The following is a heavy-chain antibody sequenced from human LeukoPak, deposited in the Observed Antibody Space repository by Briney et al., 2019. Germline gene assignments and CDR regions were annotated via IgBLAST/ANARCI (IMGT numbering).Heavy chain of an antibody. CDR1: GYTFTSYG. V-gene: IGHV1-18*01. D-gene: IGHD3-22*01. Sequence: ASVKVSFKASGYTFTSYGISWVRQAPGQGLEWMGWISSYNGNTNYAQKLQGRVTMTTDTSTSTAYMELRSLRSDGTAVYYCASAYYYDSSGPSGDYWGQGTLVTVSS. J-gene: IGHJ4*02. CDR3: ASAYYYDSSGPSGDY. CDR2: ISSYNGNT.